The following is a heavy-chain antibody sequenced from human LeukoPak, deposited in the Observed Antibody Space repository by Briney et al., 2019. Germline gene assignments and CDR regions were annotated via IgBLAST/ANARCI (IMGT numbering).Heavy chain of an antibody. Sequence: GGSLRLPCAASGFTFNTYAMSWVRQAPGKGLEWISAISGSGGSTYYADSVEGRFTISRDNSKNTLYLQIHSLRAEHTAVYYCAKGKGSSSSSIDWWGQGTLVTVSS. V-gene: IGHV3-23*01. CDR1: GFTFNTYA. CDR3: AKGKGSSSSSIDW. D-gene: IGHD6-6*01. CDR2: ISGSGGST. J-gene: IGHJ4*02.